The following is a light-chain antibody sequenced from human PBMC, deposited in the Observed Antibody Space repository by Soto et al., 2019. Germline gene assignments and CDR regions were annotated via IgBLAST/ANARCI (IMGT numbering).Light chain of an antibody. CDR3: QQRSNWPPT. V-gene: IGKV3-11*01. CDR2: DAS. J-gene: IGKJ1*01. CDR1: QSISSD. Sequence: EIVLTQSPGTLSLSPGERATLSCRASQSISSDVAWYQQKPGQAPRLLIYDASNRATGIPARFSGSGSGTDFTLTISSLEPEDFAVYYCQQRSNWPPTFGQGTKVDIK.